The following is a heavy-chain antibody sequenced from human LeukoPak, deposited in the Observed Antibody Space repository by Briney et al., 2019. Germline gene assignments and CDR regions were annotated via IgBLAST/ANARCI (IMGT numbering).Heavy chain of an antibody. Sequence: ASVKVSCKASGGTFSSYAISWVRQAPGQGLEWMGRIIPILGIANYAQKFQGRVTITADKSTSTAYMELSSLRSEDTAVYYCAAHYYGSGSRDFDYWGQGTLVTVSS. CDR2: IIPILGIA. J-gene: IGHJ4*02. D-gene: IGHD3-10*01. CDR1: GGTFSSYA. CDR3: AAHYYGSGSRDFDY. V-gene: IGHV1-69*04.